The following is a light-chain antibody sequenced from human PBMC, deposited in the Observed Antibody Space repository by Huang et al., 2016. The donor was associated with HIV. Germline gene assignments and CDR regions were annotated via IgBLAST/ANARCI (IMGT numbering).Light chain of an antibody. CDR3: QQYYSTLFT. Sequence: DIQMTQSPSSLFASVGDRVTITCRASQGISNSLAWYQQKPGRAPKLLLYAAASLETGVPSRFSGSGSGADYSLTISSLQPEDSATYYCQQYYSTLFTFGPGTKVDIK. J-gene: IGKJ3*01. CDR2: AAA. V-gene: IGKV1-NL1*01. CDR1: QGISNS.